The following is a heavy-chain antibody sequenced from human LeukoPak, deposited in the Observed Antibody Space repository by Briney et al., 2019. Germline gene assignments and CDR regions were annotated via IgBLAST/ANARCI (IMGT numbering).Heavy chain of an antibody. CDR3: AGGYSYGPYYYYYMDV. CDR1: GGSITSRSNY. CDR2: INYSGST. J-gene: IGHJ6*03. V-gene: IGHV4-39*07. D-gene: IGHD5-18*01. Sequence: SETLSLTCTVSGGSITSRSNYWGWIRQPPGKGLEWIGSINYSGSTYYNPSLKSRVTISVDTSKNQFSLKLISVTAADTAVYYCAGGYSYGPYYYYYMDVWGKGTTVTVSS.